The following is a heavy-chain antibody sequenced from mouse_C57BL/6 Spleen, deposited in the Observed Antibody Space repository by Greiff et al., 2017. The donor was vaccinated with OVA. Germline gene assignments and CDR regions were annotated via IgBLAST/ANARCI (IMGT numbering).Heavy chain of an antibody. J-gene: IGHJ4*01. Sequence: QVQLQQPGAELVRPGSSVKLSCKASGYTFTSYWMDWVKQRPGQGLEWIGNIYPSDSETHYNQKFKDKATLTVDKSSSTAYMQLSILTSEDSAVYYCARSVYDYDPNAMDYWGQGTSVTVSS. CDR3: ARSVYDYDPNAMDY. V-gene: IGHV1-61*01. D-gene: IGHD2-4*01. CDR1: GYTFTSYW. CDR2: IYPSDSET.